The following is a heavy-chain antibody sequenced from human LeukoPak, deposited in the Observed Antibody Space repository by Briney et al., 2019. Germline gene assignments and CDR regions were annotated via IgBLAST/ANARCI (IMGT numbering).Heavy chain of an antibody. D-gene: IGHD3-22*01. CDR1: GFTFSSYS. Sequence: GGSLRLSCAASGFTFSSYSMNWVRQAPGKGLEWVSSISSSSSYIYYADSVKGRFTISRDNAKNSLYLQMNSLRAEDTAVYYCARDHYYDSSGFWADAFDIXGQGTMVTVSS. J-gene: IGHJ3*02. CDR3: ARDHYYDSSGFWADAFDI. CDR2: ISSSSSYI. V-gene: IGHV3-21*01.